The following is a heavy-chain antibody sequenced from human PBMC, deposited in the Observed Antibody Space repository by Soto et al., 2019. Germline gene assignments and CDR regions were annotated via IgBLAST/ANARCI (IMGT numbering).Heavy chain of an antibody. CDR2: MDYNGNS. V-gene: IGHV4-39*01. CDR1: GGSISSSSYY. CDR3: VRSAFGYYDTSGYPLTDS. D-gene: IGHD3-22*01. Sequence: KTSATLSLTCTVSGGSISSSSYYWGWIRQPPGEVLEWIGSMDYNGNSYQNPSLKGRVTLSVDTSNSQFSLKLRSVTAADTAVYYCVRSAFGYYDTSGYPLTDSWGQGTLVTVSS. J-gene: IGHJ5*02.